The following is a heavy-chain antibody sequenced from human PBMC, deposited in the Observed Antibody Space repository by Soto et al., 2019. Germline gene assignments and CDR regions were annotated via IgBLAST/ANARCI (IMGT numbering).Heavy chain of an antibody. V-gene: IGHV3-73*01. CDR3: TRDLFSYDYSGILWFDP. CDR2: IRSKGHNYAT. CDR1: GFAFSCSG. Sequence: PGGSLRLSCAASGFAFSCSGMYWVRQASGKGPEWVGRIRSKGHNYATEYAASVKGRFTISRDDSKNTAYLQMNSLQTEDTAVYYCTRDLFSYDYSGILWFDPWGQG. D-gene: IGHD3-16*01. J-gene: IGHJ5*02.